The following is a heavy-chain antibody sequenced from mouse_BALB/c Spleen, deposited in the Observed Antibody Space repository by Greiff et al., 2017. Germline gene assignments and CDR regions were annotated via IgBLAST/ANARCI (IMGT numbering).Heavy chain of an antibody. CDR1: GFNIKDTY. D-gene: IGHD2-14*01. CDR3: ARSYRYFAY. CDR2: IDPANGNT. V-gene: IGHV14-3*02. Sequence: EVQLQESGAELVKLGASVKLSCTASGFNIKDTYMHWVKQRPEQGLEWIGRIDPANGNTKYDPKFQGKATITADTSSNTAYLQLSSLTSEDTAVYYCARSYRYFAYWGQGTLVTVSA. J-gene: IGHJ3*01.